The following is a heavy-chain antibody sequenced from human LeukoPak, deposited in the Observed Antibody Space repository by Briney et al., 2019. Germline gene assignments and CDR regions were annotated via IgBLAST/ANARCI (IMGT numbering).Heavy chain of an antibody. CDR1: GFTFSDYY. CDR3: AKGSSGSGSYQKD. Sequence: GGSLRLSCAASGFTFSDYYMSWIRQAPGKGLEWVAVISYDGSNKYYADSVKGRFTISRDNSKNTLYLQMNSLRAEDTAVYYCAKGSSGSGSYQKDWGQGTLVTVSS. V-gene: IGHV3-30*18. J-gene: IGHJ4*02. CDR2: ISYDGSNK. D-gene: IGHD3-10*01.